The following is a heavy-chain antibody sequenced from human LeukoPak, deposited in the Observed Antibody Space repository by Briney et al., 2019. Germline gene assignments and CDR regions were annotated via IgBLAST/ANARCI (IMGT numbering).Heavy chain of an antibody. D-gene: IGHD5-24*01. CDR2: ISGSGGST. CDR1: GFTFSSYA. V-gene: IGHV3-23*01. J-gene: IGHJ4*02. Sequence: GFLRLSCAASGFTFSSYAMSWVRQAPGKGLEWVSAISGSGGSTYYADSVKGRFTISRDNSKNTLYLQMNSLRAEDTAVYYCAKDPRIEMATISRISWGQGTLVTVSS. CDR3: AKDPRIEMATISRIS.